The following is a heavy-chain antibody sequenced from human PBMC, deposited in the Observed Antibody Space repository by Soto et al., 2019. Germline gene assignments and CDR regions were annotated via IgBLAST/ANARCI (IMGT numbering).Heavy chain of an antibody. J-gene: IGHJ4*02. CDR1: GFTFTAYY. V-gene: IGHV1-2*02. CDR2: ISPNTGGT. CDR3: ATDSGTSNPGY. D-gene: IGHD2-21*01. Sequence: QVQLVQSGAEVKKPGASVKVSCKTSGFTFTAYYMHWVRQAPGQGLEWIGWISPNTGGTNYAQKFQGRVTMTRDTSINTGYLDLNRLRPDDTAVYFCATDSGTSNPGYWGQGTLVTVSS.